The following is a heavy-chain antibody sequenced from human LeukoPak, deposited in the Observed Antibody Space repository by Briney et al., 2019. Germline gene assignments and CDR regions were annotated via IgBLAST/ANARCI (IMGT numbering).Heavy chain of an antibody. Sequence: TSETLSLTCTVSGGSINSYYWSWIRQPPGKGLEWIGYIYYSGSTNYNPSLKSRVTISVDTSKNQFSLKLSSVTAADTAVYYCARDLRDYMDVWGKGTTVTVSS. V-gene: IGHV4-59*01. CDR2: IYYSGST. CDR1: GGSINSYY. CDR3: ARDLRDYMDV. J-gene: IGHJ6*03. D-gene: IGHD3-10*01.